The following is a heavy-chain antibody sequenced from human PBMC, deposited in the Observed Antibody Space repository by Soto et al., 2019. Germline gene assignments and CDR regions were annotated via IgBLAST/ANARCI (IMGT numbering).Heavy chain of an antibody. J-gene: IGHJ4*02. D-gene: IGHD4-17*01. CDR2: ISYSGST. CDR3: ARRTYGSFDY. Sequence: SETLSLTCTVSGDSISSYYWSWIRQPPGKGLEWIGYISYSGSTNYNPSLKSRVTISVDTSKNQFSLKLSSVTAADTAIYYCARRTYGSFDYWGQGTLVTVSS. V-gene: IGHV4-59*01. CDR1: GDSISSYY.